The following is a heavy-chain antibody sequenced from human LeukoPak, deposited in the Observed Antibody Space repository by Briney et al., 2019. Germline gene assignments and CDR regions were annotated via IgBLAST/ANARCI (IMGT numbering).Heavy chain of an antibody. CDR2: IRGKGNTYAT. Sequence: GGSLRLSCAASGFTFSGSAMHWVRQASGKGLEWVGRIRGKGNTYATAYAASVKGRFTISRDDSKNTAYLQMNSLKTEDTAVYYCTRGPDYYDSSGLDYWGQGTLVTVSS. CDR1: GFTFSGSA. D-gene: IGHD3-22*01. J-gene: IGHJ4*02. V-gene: IGHV3-73*01. CDR3: TRGPDYYDSSGLDY.